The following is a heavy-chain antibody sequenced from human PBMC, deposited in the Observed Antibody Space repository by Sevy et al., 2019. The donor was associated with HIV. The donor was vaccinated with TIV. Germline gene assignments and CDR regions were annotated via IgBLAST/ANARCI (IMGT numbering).Heavy chain of an antibody. CDR3: TNKQDSRGELGNTENKSTEXAYMAMGSLNSEETAVYYCATTKDYYDNSGDPFDY. D-gene: IGHD1-7*01. Sequence: ASVKVSCKVSGYTLTKLSMHWVRQAPGKGLEWMGSFDPEDGETIHAQRFQGRLSMTEDTSTETAYMEMSSLESEDPEGGENTNKQDSRGELGNTENKSTEXAYMAMGSLNSEETAVYYCATTKDYYDNSGDPFDYWGQGSLVTVSS. CDR1: GYTLTKLS. CDR2: FDPEDGET. J-gene: IGHJ4*02. V-gene: IGHV1-24*01.